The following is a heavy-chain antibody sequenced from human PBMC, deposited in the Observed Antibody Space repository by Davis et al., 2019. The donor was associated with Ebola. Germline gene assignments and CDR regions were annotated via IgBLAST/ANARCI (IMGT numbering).Heavy chain of an antibody. CDR1: GFTFSSYG. J-gene: IGHJ6*02. V-gene: IGHV3-33*01. Sequence: GESLKISCAASGFTFSSYGMHWVRQAPGKGLEWVAVIWYDGSNKYYADSVKGRFTISRDNSKNTLYLQMNSLRAEDTAVYYCAALGGLYYYYYGMDVWGQGTTVTVSS. CDR3: AALGGLYYYYYGMDV. D-gene: IGHD3-10*01. CDR2: IWYDGSNK.